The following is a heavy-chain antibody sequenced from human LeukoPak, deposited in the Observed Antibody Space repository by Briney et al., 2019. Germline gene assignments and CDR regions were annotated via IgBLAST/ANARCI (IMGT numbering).Heavy chain of an antibody. V-gene: IGHV3-23*01. CDR1: GFTFSGYS. J-gene: IGHJ5*02. CDR2: ISGSSDAT. Sequence: GGSLRLSCAASGFTFSGYSMSWVRQAPGKGPEWVSTISGSSDATYYADSVKGRFTISRDNSKNTLYVQMNSLRVEDTAVYYCARGWELDPWGQGTLVTVSS. D-gene: IGHD1-26*01. CDR3: ARGWELDP.